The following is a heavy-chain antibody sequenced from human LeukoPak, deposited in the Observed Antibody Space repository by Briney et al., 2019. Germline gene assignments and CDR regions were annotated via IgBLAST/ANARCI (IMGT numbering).Heavy chain of an antibody. Sequence: SVKVSCKASGGTFSSYAISWVRQAPGQGLEWMGGIIPIFGTANYAQKFQGRVTITTDESTSSAYMELSSLRSEDTAVYYCATKYYGQYYYYYYMDVWGEGTAVTVSS. V-gene: IGHV1-69*05. CDR3: ATKYYGQYYYYYYMDV. CDR2: IIPIFGTA. CDR1: GGTFSSYA. J-gene: IGHJ6*03. D-gene: IGHD2/OR15-2a*01.